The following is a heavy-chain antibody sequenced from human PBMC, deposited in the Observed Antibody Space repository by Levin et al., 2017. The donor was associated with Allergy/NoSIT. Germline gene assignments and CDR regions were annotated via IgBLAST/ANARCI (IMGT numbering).Heavy chain of an antibody. CDR1: GYTFTSYG. CDR3: ARDLRVRGFAAPLMDV. CDR2: ISAYNGNT. Sequence: ASVKVSCKASGYTFTSYGISWVRQAPGQGLEWMGWISAYNGNTNYAQKLQGRVTMTTDTSTSTAYMELRSLRSDDTAVYYCARDLRVRGFAAPLMDVWGKGTTVTVSS. V-gene: IGHV1-18*01. J-gene: IGHJ6*03. D-gene: IGHD3-22*01.